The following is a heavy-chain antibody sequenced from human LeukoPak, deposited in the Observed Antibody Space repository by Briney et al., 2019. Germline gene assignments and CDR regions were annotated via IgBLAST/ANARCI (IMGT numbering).Heavy chain of an antibody. V-gene: IGHV1-18*01. CDR1: GYTFNSYG. Sequence: ASVKVSCKASGYTFNSYGISWVRQAPGQGLEWMGWISAYNGNTNYAQKLQGRVTMTTDTSTSTAYMELRSLRSDDTAVYYCARIGGDYVHDAFDIWGQGTMVTVSS. J-gene: IGHJ3*02. CDR2: ISAYNGNT. CDR3: ARIGGDYVHDAFDI. D-gene: IGHD4-17*01.